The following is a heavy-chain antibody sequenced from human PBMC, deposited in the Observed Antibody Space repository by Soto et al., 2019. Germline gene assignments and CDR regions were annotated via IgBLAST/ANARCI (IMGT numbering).Heavy chain of an antibody. CDR2: MHYTGFS. V-gene: IGHV4-59*02. Sequence: SETLSLTCSFSGDSVTSHYLTWIRQSPEKGLEWIGYMHYTGFSHYNPSLKSRVTISVDTPKNQFSLKLSSVTAADTAVYYCARDVVVVAATRIRWFDPWGQGTLVTVSS. CDR1: GDSVTSHY. J-gene: IGHJ5*02. CDR3: ARDVVVVAATRIRWFDP. D-gene: IGHD2-15*01.